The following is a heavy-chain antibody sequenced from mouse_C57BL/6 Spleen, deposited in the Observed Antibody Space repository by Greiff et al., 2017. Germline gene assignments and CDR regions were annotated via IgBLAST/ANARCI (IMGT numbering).Heavy chain of an antibody. CDR1: GYTFTSYW. CDR3: ARSPPTYYLDY. Sequence: QVQLQQPGAELVKPGASVKLSCKASGYTFTSYWMHWVKQRPGQGLEWIGMIHPNSGSTNYNEKFKSKATLTVDKSSSTAYMQLSSLTSEDSAVYYCARSPPTYYLDYWGQGTTLTVSS. V-gene: IGHV1-64*01. CDR2: IHPNSGST. J-gene: IGHJ2*01. D-gene: IGHD6-1*01.